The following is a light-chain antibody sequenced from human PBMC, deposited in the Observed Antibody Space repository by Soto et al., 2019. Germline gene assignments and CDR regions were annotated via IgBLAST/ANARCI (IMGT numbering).Light chain of an antibody. CDR1: QSVSSY. J-gene: IGKJ5*01. CDR2: DAS. Sequence: EIVMTQSPATLSLSPGERATLSCRASQSVSSYLAWYQQKPGQAPRLLIYDASNRATGIPARFSGSGSGTDLTLTISILEPEDFAGYYCQQRSNWPPSTFGQGTRLEIK. CDR3: QQRSNWPPST. V-gene: IGKV3-11*01.